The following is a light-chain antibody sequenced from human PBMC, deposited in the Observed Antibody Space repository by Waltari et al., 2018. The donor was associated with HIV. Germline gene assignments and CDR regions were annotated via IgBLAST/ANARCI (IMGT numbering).Light chain of an antibody. V-gene: IGLV2-11*01. CDR2: DVS. Sequence: QSALTQPRSVSGSPGQSVTISCTGTSSDVGGYNYVSWYQQHPGKAPKLMIYDVSKRPSGVPDRFSGSKSCNTASLTISGLQAEDEADYYCCSYAGSYPWVFGGGTKLTVL. J-gene: IGLJ3*02. CDR3: CSYAGSYPWV. CDR1: SSDVGGYNY.